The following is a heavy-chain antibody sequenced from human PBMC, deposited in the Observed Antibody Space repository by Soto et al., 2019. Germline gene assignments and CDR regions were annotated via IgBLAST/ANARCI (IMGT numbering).Heavy chain of an antibody. CDR3: AMRVTTKPYPFDY. D-gene: IGHD4-17*01. CDR2: INAGNGNT. J-gene: IGHJ4*02. CDR1: GYTFTSYA. V-gene: IGHV1-3*01. Sequence: ASVKVSCKASGYTFTSYAMHWVRQAPGQRLEWMGWINAGNGNTKYSQKFQGRVTITRDTSASTAYMELSSLRSEDTAVYYCAMRVTTKPYPFDYWGQGTLVTVSS.